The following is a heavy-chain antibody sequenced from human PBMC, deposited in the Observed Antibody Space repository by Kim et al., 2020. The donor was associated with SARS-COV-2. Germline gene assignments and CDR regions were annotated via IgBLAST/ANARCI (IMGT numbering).Heavy chain of an antibody. CDR3: ARRSIAARYYYYYGMDV. J-gene: IGHJ6*02. V-gene: IGHV4-39*01. Sequence: KRRVTISVDTSKNQFSLKLSSVTAADTAVYYCARRSIAARYYYYYGMDVWGQGTTVTVSS. D-gene: IGHD6-6*01.